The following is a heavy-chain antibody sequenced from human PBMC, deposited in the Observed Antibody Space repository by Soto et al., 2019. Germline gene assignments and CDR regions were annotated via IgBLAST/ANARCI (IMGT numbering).Heavy chain of an antibody. D-gene: IGHD3-16*01. Sequence: SETLSLTCAVSGGSISSNNWWTWVRQPPGKGLEWIGEIYHSGSTNYNPSLKSRVTISVEKSKNQFSLNLSSVTAADPAPYYFAGGQDYLGGGAYLNFLDYRGRGTPV. J-gene: IGHJ4*02. V-gene: IGHV4-4*02. CDR3: AGGQDYLGGGAYLNFLDY. CDR2: IYHSGST. CDR1: GGSISSNNW.